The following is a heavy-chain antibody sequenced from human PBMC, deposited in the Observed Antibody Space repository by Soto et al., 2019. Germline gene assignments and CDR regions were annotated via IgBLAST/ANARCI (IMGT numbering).Heavy chain of an antibody. CDR3: ARVSPGTGTNYWHYYYYGMDV. Sequence: GESLKISCKGSGFNFSRFWIGWVRQMPGKGLEWMGIIYPGDSDTRYSPSFLGQVTISADKSISTAYLQWSSLEASDTAMYYCARVSPGTGTNYWHYYYYGMDVWGQGTTVTVSS. CDR1: GFNFSRFW. J-gene: IGHJ6*02. CDR2: IYPGDSDT. V-gene: IGHV5-51*01. D-gene: IGHD1-7*01.